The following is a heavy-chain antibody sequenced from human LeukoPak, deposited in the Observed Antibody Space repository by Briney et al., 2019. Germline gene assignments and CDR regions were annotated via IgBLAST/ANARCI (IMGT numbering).Heavy chain of an antibody. J-gene: IGHJ4*02. CDR2: IGGSGGST. CDR1: GFTFSSYA. CDR3: AKGQLWLRSGYFDY. V-gene: IGHV3-23*01. Sequence: GGSLRLSCAASGFTFSSYAMSWVRQAPGKGLEWVSAIGGSGGSTYYADSVKGRFTISRDNSKNTLYLQMNSLRAEDTAVYYCAKGQLWLRSGYFDYWGQGTLVTVSS. D-gene: IGHD5-18*01.